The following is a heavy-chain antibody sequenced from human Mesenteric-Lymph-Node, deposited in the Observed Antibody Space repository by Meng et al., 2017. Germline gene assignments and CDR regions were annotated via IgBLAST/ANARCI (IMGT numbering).Heavy chain of an antibody. D-gene: IGHD1-26*01. Sequence: GESLKISCTASGFTFGDYAMSWVRQAPVKGLEWVGFIRRKAYGGATEYAASVKGRYTISRDDSKSIAYLQMNSLKTEDTAVYYCTLGVGGSYSWDPFDYWGQGTLVTVSS. CDR3: TLGVGGSYSWDPFDY. V-gene: IGHV3-49*04. CDR2: IRRKAYGGAT. CDR1: GFTFGDYA. J-gene: IGHJ4*02.